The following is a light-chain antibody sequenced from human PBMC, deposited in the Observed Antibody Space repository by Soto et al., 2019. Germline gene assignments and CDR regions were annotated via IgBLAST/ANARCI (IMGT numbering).Light chain of an antibody. CDR3: SSYTRTNTPPVM. Sequence: QSALAQPASVSASPGQSITISCTGTSSNVGTYNSVSWYQQHPGKAPKLLIYDVSIRPSGVSNRFSGSKSGNTASLTISGLQAEDEDDDDYSSYTRTNTPPVMFGGGTKVTVL. V-gene: IGLV2-14*03. CDR1: SSNVGTYNS. CDR2: DVS. J-gene: IGLJ3*02.